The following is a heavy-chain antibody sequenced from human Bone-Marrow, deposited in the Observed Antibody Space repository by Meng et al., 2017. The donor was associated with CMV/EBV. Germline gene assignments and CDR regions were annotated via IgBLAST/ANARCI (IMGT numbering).Heavy chain of an antibody. CDR3: ATLSGYCSGGSCYLDV. Sequence: SETLSLTCTVSGGSISSYYWSWIRQPQGKGLEWIGYIYYSGSTNYNPSLKSRVTISVDTSKKQFSLKLTSVTAADTAVYYCATLSGYCSGGSCYLDVWGQGTLVTVSS. V-gene: IGHV4-59*12. CDR2: IYYSGST. D-gene: IGHD2-15*01. J-gene: IGHJ5*02. CDR1: GGSISSYY.